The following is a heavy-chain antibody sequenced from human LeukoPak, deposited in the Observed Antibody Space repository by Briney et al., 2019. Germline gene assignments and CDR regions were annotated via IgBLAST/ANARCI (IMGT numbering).Heavy chain of an antibody. V-gene: IGHV1-58*02. CDR3: AAREMAVSYYFDY. J-gene: IGHJ4*02. Sequence: TSVKVSCKPSGFTFTSSAMQWVRQARGQRLEWIGWIVVGSGNTNYAQKFQERVTITRDMSTSTVYMELSSLRSEDTAVYYCAAREMAVSYYFDYWGQGTLVTVSS. CDR2: IVVGSGNT. D-gene: IGHD5-24*01. CDR1: GFTFTSSA.